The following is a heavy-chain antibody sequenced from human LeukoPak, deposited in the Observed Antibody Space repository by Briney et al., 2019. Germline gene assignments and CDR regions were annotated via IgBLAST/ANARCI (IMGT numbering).Heavy chain of an antibody. V-gene: IGHV4-59*12. CDR1: GGSISSYY. Sequence: SETLSLTCTVSGGSISSYYWSWIRQPPGKGLEWIGYIYYSGSTNYNPSLKSRVTISVDTSKNQFSLKLSSVTAADTAVYYCAREPVVPAAPHLYYYGMDVWGQGTTVTVSS. CDR2: IYYSGST. J-gene: IGHJ6*02. CDR3: AREPVVPAAPHLYYYGMDV. D-gene: IGHD2-2*01.